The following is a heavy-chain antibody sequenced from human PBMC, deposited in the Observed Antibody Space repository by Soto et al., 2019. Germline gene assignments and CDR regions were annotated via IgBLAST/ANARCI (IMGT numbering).Heavy chain of an antibody. D-gene: IGHD3-3*01. Sequence: SETLSLTCTVSGGSISSSSYYWGWIRQPPGKGLEWIGYIYYSGSTYYNPSLKSRVTISVDTSKNQFSLKLSSVTAADTAVYYCARLQDFGVPPYLWGQGTLVTVSS. CDR3: ARLQDFGVPPYL. CDR1: GGSISSSSYY. CDR2: IYYSGST. J-gene: IGHJ4*02. V-gene: IGHV4-39*07.